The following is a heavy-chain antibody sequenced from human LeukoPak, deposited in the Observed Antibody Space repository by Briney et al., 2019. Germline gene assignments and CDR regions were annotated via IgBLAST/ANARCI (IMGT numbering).Heavy chain of an antibody. J-gene: IGHJ6*03. Sequence: SETLSLTCTVSGGSISSSSYYWGWIRQPPGKGLEWIGSIYYSGSTYYNPSLKGRVTISVDTSKNQFSLKLSSATAADTAVYYCARVPYYYYYYMDVWGKGTTVTVSS. CDR1: GGSISSSSYY. CDR2: IYYSGST. V-gene: IGHV4-39*07. CDR3: ARVPYYYYYYMDV.